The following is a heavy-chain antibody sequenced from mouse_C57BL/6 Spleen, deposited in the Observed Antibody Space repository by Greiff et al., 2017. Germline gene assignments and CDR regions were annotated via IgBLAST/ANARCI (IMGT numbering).Heavy chain of an antibody. CDR1: GYTFTSYW. D-gene: IGHD1-1*01. J-gene: IGHJ4*01. V-gene: IGHV1-64*01. Sequence: VQLQQPGAELVKPGASVQLSCKASGYTFTSYWMHWVKQRPGQGLAWIGMIHPNSGSTNYNEKFKSKATLTLDKSSSTAYMLLISLTSEDSAVYDCARFITTDSYAMDYWGQGTSVTVSS. CDR3: ARFITTDSYAMDY. CDR2: IHPNSGST.